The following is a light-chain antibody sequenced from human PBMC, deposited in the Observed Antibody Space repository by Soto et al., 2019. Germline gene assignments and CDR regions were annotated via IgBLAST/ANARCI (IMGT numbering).Light chain of an antibody. J-gene: IGLJ1*01. CDR3: TSYIDTLSLYV. CDR1: SRDVRSYNL. Sequence: QSVLTQPASVPGCPGPSVTFSCTGTSRDVRSYNLVSWYQQHARNAPKLMLYEGSKRPSGVSIRISASKSGNTASLTISGLRAEFFSNYYATSYIDTLSLYV. CDR2: EGS. V-gene: IGLV2-23*01.